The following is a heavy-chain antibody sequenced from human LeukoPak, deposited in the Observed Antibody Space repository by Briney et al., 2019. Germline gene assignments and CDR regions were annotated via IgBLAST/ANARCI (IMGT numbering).Heavy chain of an antibody. J-gene: IGHJ5*02. CDR2: INPSGGST. D-gene: IGHD2-21*01. Sequence: ASVKVSCKASGYTFTSYYMHWVRQAPGQGLEWMGIINPSGGSTSYAQRFQGRVTMTRDTSTSTVYMELNSLRSEDTAVYYCARVHMGRFDPWGQGTLVTVSS. CDR3: ARVHMGRFDP. CDR1: GYTFTSYY. V-gene: IGHV1-46*01.